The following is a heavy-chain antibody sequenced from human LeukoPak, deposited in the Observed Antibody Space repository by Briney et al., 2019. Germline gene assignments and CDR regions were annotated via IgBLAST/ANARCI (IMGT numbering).Heavy chain of an antibody. D-gene: IGHD4-17*01. CDR2: INPNSGDT. Sequence: ASVKVSCKASGYTLTDYYLHWVRQAPGQGLEWMGWINPNSGDTHYAQKFQGRVTTTRDTSINTAYMELSRLVSDDTAVYFCARGGPGDYLSMDYWGQGTLVTVSS. CDR1: GYTLTDYY. V-gene: IGHV1-2*02. J-gene: IGHJ4*02. CDR3: ARGGPGDYLSMDY.